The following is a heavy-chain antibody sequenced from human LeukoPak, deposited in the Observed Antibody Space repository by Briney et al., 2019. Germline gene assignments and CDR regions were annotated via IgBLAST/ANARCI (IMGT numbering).Heavy chain of an antibody. Sequence: PSETLSLTCTVSGGSISSYYWSWIRQPAGKGLEWIGRIYATGSTNYNPSLKSRVSMSLDTSKNQFSLRLSSVTAADTAVYYCARAPSYSYYSDYWGQGTLVTVSS. J-gene: IGHJ4*02. D-gene: IGHD3-10*01. CDR3: ARAPSYSYYSDY. CDR2: IYATGST. V-gene: IGHV4-4*07. CDR1: GGSISSYY.